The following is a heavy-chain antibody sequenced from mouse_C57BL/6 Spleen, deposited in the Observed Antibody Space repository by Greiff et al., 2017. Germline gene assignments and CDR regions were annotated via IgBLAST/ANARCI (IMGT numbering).Heavy chain of an antibody. D-gene: IGHD2-4*01. CDR3: AKSRNDYDADFDY. Sequence: QVQLQQPGAELVKPGASVKLSCKASGYTFTSYWMHWVKQRPGRGLEWIGRIDPNSGGTKYTEKFKSKATLTVDKPSSTAYMQISKLTSEDSAVYYCAKSRNDYDADFDYWGQGTTLTVSS. V-gene: IGHV1-72*01. CDR2: IDPNSGGT. CDR1: GYTFTSYW. J-gene: IGHJ2*01.